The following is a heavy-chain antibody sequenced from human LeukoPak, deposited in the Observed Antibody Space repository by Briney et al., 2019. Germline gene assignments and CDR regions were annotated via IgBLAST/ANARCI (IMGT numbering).Heavy chain of an antibody. V-gene: IGHV1-2*02. CDR2: INPNSGGT. CDR1: GYTFTGYY. D-gene: IGHD2-8*01. CDR3: ASINCNNGVCYNFDY. Sequence: ASVKVSCKASGYTFTGYYIHWVRQAPGQGLEWMGWINPNSGGTNYAQKFQGRVTMTKDTSISTAYMELRRLGSDDTAVYYCASINCNNGVCYNFDYWGQGTLVTVSS. J-gene: IGHJ4*02.